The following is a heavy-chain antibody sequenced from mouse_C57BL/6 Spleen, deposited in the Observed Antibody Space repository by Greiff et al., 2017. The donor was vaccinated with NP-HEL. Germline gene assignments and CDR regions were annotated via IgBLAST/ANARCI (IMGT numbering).Heavy chain of an antibody. D-gene: IGHD2-3*01. Sequence: EVQLQQSVAELVRPGASVKLSCTASGYTIKNTYMHWVKQRPEQGLEWIGRIDPANGSTKYAPKFQGKATITADTSSNTAYLQLSSLTSEDAAVYCCAGFYDGHDYWGQGTTLTVSS. CDR3: AGFYDGHDY. CDR2: IDPANGST. CDR1: GYTIKNTY. J-gene: IGHJ2*01. V-gene: IGHV14-3*01.